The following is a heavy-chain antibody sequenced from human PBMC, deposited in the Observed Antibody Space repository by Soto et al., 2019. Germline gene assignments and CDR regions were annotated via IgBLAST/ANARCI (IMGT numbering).Heavy chain of an antibody. CDR2: ISYNGGAQ. D-gene: IGHD1-1*01. CDR1: GFTFSRYG. CDR3: AKEPLEVSGRNAFNI. V-gene: IGHV3-30*18. Sequence: QVQLVESGGGVVQPGRSLRLSCAASGFTFSRYGMHWVRQAPGKGLDWVAVISYNGGAQYYADAVKGRFTISRDSSRNTLYLQMNSLGPEDTAVYYCAKEPLEVSGRNAFNIWGQGTTVTASS. J-gene: IGHJ3*02.